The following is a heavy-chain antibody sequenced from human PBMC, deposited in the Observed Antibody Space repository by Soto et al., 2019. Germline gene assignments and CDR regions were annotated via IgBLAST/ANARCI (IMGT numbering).Heavy chain of an antibody. D-gene: IGHD2-15*01. V-gene: IGHV4-34*01. CDR1: GGSFSGYY. CDR2: INHSGST. J-gene: IGHJ4*02. CDR3: ARAEDPRNFDY. Sequence: SETLSLTCAVYGGSFSGYYWSWIRQPPGKGLEWIGEINHSGSTNYNPSLKSRVTISVDTSKNQFSLKLSSVSAADTAVYYCARAEDPRNFDYWGQGTLVTVSS.